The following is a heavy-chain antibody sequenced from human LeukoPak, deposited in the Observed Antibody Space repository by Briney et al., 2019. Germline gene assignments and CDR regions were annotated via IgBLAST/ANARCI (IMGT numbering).Heavy chain of an antibody. CDR1: GFTFTDYY. CDR2: LNPNSGVT. V-gene: IGHV1-2*02. D-gene: IGHD5-12*01. CDR3: ARGKEVATITSPYDY. Sequence: ASVKVSCKASGFTFTDYYMHWVRQDAGQGLEWMGWLNPNSGVTNYAQKFQGRVTMTRDTSISTTYMELSRLRSDDTAVYYCARGKEVATITSPYDYWGQGTLVTVSS. J-gene: IGHJ4*02.